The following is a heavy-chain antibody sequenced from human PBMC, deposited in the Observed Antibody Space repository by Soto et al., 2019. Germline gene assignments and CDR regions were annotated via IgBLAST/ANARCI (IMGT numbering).Heavy chain of an antibody. V-gene: IGHV2-5*02. Sequence: SGPTMVNPTQTLTLTCTFSGFSLSTRGVGVGWIRQPPGKALEWLALIYWDDDKRYSPSLKSRLTITKDTSKNQVVLTMTNMEXXXXXXXXXXXXRITIFGVVTTYYYYYYMDVWGKGTTVTVS. D-gene: IGHD3-3*01. CDR3: XXXRITIFGVVTTYYYYYYMDV. CDR1: GFSLSTRGVG. CDR2: IYWDDDK. J-gene: IGHJ6*03.